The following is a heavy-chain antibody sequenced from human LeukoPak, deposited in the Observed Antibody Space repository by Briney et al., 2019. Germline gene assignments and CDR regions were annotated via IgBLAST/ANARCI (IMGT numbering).Heavy chain of an antibody. V-gene: IGHV4-4*09. D-gene: IGHD2-2*01. J-gene: IGHJ4*02. Sequence: PSETLSLTCTVSGASISSYYWSWIRQPPGKGLEWIGYIYTSETTNFNPALRSRVTISIDTSKDQVSLRLSSVTAADTALYYCARHRSPSSLSFFDIWGQGVLVIVSS. CDR3: ARHRSPSSLSFFDI. CDR2: IYTSETT. CDR1: GASISSYY.